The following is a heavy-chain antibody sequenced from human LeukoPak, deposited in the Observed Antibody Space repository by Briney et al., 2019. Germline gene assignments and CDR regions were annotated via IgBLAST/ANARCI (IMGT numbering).Heavy chain of an antibody. CDR2: ISWDGGST. J-gene: IGHJ4*02. Sequence: SGGSLRLSCAASGFTFDDYTMHWVRQAPGKGLEWVSLISWDGGSTYYADSVKGRFTISRDNSKNSLYLQMNSLRTEDTALYYCAKDGYSSSWTMYYFDYWGQGTLVTVSS. D-gene: IGHD6-13*01. CDR1: GFTFDDYT. V-gene: IGHV3-43*01. CDR3: AKDGYSSSWTMYYFDY.